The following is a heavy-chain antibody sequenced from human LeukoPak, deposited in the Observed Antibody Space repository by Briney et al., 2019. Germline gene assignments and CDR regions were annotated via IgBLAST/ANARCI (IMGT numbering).Heavy chain of an antibody. V-gene: IGHV4-59*08. Sequence: PSETLSLTCTVSGGSISSSYWSWIRQPPGKGLEWIGYLYYTGSAYHNPSLKSRVTISVDTSKNQFSLKLSSVTAADTAVYYCARLPPAVAAFDYWGQGTLVTVSS. CDR1: GGSISSSY. CDR2: LYYTGSA. D-gene: IGHD6-19*01. J-gene: IGHJ4*02. CDR3: ARLPPAVAAFDY.